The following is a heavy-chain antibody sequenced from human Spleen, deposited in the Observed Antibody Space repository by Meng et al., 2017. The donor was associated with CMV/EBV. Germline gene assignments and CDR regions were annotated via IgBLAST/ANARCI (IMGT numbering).Heavy chain of an antibody. Sequence: GGSLRLSCAASGFTLNDYWMNWVRQAPGKGLEWVANIKQDASEKYYVDSVKGRFTISRDDATNSLYLQMTSLRADDTAVYYCARVVGLSLGLDYWGQGTLVTVS. V-gene: IGHV3-7*01. D-gene: IGHD1-26*01. CDR2: IKQDASEK. CDR1: GFTLNDYW. CDR3: ARVVGLSLGLDY. J-gene: IGHJ4*02.